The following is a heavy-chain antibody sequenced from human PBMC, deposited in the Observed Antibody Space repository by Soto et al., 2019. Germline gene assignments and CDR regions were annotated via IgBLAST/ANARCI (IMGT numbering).Heavy chain of an antibody. J-gene: IGHJ4*02. CDR3: ARTPYDILTDYYFDY. CDR1: GGSISSGGYY. CDR2: IYYSGST. D-gene: IGHD3-9*01. V-gene: IGHV4-31*03. Sequence: QVQLHESGPGLVKPPQTLSLTCTVSGGSISSGGYYWSWIRQHPGKGLEWIGYIYYSGSTYYNPSLKSRVTISVDTSKNQFSLKLSAVTAADTAVYYCARTPYDILTDYYFDYWGQGTLVTVSS.